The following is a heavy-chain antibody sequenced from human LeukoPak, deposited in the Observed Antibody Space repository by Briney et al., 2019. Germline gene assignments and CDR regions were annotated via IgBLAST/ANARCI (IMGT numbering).Heavy chain of an antibody. Sequence: YTFSVYGXXXXXXAXXQGLXXXXXXXXXXGNTNYAHNLQRRVTMTTDTSTSTAYLELRSLRPDDTAVYYCARDHYWGGNYYSTVNAFDIWGQGTMVTVSS. CDR2: XXXXXGNT. CDR1: YTFSVYG. CDR3: ARDHYWGGNYYSTVNAFDI. V-gene: IGHV1-18*01. D-gene: IGHD2-21*02. J-gene: IGHJ3*02.